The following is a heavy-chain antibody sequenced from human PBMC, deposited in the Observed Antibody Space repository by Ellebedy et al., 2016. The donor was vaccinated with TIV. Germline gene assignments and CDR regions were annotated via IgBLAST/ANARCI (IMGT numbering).Heavy chain of an antibody. J-gene: IGHJ6*02. CDR2: IFYSGDT. V-gene: IGHV4-59*01. Sequence: SETLSLTXSVSGGSISRYSWTWIRQPLGKGLEWLGYIFYSGDTNYNPSLKSRVSMSVDTSKSQLSLTLTSVTAADTGVYYCARFDYDVEGYYGLDVWGQGTTVTVSS. D-gene: IGHD3-16*01. CDR1: GGSISRYS. CDR3: ARFDYDVEGYYGLDV.